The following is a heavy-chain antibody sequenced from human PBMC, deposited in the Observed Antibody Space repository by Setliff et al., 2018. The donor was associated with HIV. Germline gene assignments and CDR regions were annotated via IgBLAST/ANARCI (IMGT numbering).Heavy chain of an antibody. CDR2: IFSSGST. CDR3: ARDPVITMMVGPKFYFDY. D-gene: IGHD3-22*01. J-gene: IGHJ4*02. Sequence: SLTCTVSGGSISSGSYYWSWIRQPAGKGLEWIGRIFSSGSTNYNPSLKSRVTMSVDTSKNQFSLRLSSVTAADTAVYYCARDPVITMMVGPKFYFDYWGQGILVTVSS. CDR1: GGSISSGSYY. V-gene: IGHV4-61*02.